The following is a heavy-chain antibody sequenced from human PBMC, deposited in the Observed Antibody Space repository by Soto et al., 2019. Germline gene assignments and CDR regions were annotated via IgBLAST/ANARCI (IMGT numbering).Heavy chain of an antibody. CDR1: GFTFSSYW. CDR3: ARYSSSWPFDY. V-gene: IGHV3-7*05. D-gene: IGHD6-13*01. CDR2: INKDGSEK. J-gene: IGHJ4*02. Sequence: EVQLVESGGGLVQPGGSLRLSCAASGFTFSSYWMSWVRQAPGKGLEWVANINKDGSEKSYVDSVKGRFTISRDNAKNSLYLQMNSLRAEDTAVYYCARYSSSWPFDYWGQGTLVTVSS.